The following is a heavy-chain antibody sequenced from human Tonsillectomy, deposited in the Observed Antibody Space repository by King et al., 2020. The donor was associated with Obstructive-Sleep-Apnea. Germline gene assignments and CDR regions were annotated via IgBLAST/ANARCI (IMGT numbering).Heavy chain of an antibody. CDR3: AKDKAVAGLGAWDY. CDR1: GFTFDDYA. V-gene: IGHV3-43D*03. D-gene: IGHD6-19*01. J-gene: IGHJ4*02. CDR2: ISWDGGST. Sequence: VQLVESGGVVVQPGGSLRLSCAASGFTFDDYAMHWVRQAPGKGLEWVSLISWDGGSTYYADSVKGRFTISRDNSKNSLYLQMNSLRAEDTALYYCAKDKAVAGLGAWDYWGQGTLVTVSS.